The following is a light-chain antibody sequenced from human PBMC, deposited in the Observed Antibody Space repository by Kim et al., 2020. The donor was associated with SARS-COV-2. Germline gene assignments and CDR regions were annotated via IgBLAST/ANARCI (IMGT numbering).Light chain of an antibody. CDR1: QSVNSN. J-gene: IGKJ5*01. V-gene: IGKV3-15*01. Sequence: SPGERATLSCRASQSVNSNVAWYRHKPGQAPRLLIYAASTRATGIPARFSGSGSGTEFTLTISSLKSEDFAVYYCQQYDNWPPITFGQGTRLEIK. CDR3: QQYDNWPPIT. CDR2: AAS.